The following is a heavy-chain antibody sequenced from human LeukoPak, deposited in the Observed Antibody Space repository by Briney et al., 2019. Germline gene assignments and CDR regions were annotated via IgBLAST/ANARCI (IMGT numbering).Heavy chain of an antibody. CDR1: DYTFTNYG. CDR2: ISTHDGHT. Sequence: GASVKVSCKASDYTFTNYGITWVRQAPGQGLEWMGWISTHDGHTICAQDLQSRVTMTIDTSTTTAYVELRSLESDDTAVYYCARAPPGMIMGPGDYWGQGALVTVSS. D-gene: IGHD3-22*01. V-gene: IGHV1-18*01. CDR3: ARAPPGMIMGPGDY. J-gene: IGHJ4*02.